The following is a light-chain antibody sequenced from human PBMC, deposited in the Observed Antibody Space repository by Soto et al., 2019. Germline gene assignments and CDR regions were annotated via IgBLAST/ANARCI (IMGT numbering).Light chain of an antibody. CDR3: QHYDGSPRT. CDR1: QNVRSDY. Sequence: TVLTQSPGTVSLSPGEGATLSCTTSQNVRSDYLAWYQQKPGQAPRLLIYGIFNRATGIPDRFSGSGSGTDFTLTISGLEPEDSAVYYCQHYDGSPRTFGPGTKVDIK. J-gene: IGKJ2*01. CDR2: GIF. V-gene: IGKV3-20*01.